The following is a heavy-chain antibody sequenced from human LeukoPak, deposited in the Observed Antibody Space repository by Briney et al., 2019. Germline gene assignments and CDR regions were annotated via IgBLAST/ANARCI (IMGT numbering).Heavy chain of an antibody. Sequence: SETLSLTCTVSGGSISSYYWSWIRQPPGKGLEWIGYIYYSGSTNYNPSLKSRVTISVDTSKNQFSLKLGSVTAADTAVYYCARDGGYYYGMDVWGQGTTVTVSS. CDR3: ARDGGYYYGMDV. J-gene: IGHJ6*02. V-gene: IGHV4-59*01. CDR1: GGSISSYY. D-gene: IGHD3-16*01. CDR2: IYYSGST.